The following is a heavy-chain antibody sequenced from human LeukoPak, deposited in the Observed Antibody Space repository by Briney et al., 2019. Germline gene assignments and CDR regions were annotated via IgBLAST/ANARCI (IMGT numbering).Heavy chain of an antibody. CDR1: GYTFTSYA. CDR2: INTNTGNP. D-gene: IGHD6-19*01. Sequence: ASVKVSCKASGYTFTSYAMNWVRQPPGQGLEWMGWINTNTGNPTYAQGFTGRFVFSLDTSVSTAYLQISSLKAGDIAVYYCARDWVSSGWPRHFDYWGQGTLVTVSS. CDR3: ARDWVSSGWPRHFDY. V-gene: IGHV7-4-1*02. J-gene: IGHJ4*02.